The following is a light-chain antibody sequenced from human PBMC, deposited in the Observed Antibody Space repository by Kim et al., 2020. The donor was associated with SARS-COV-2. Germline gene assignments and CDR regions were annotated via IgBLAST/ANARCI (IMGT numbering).Light chain of an antibody. V-gene: IGLV1-44*01. CDR3: AVWDDNLIGRV. Sequence: QPVLTQPPSASGAPGQRVTISCSGSSSNIGRRPVSWYQQVPGTAPKLLIYADYQRPSGVPDRFSGSKSGTSVSLAISGLQSEDEADYYCAVWDDNLIGRVFGTGTKVTVL. CDR1: SSNIGRRP. J-gene: IGLJ1*01. CDR2: ADY.